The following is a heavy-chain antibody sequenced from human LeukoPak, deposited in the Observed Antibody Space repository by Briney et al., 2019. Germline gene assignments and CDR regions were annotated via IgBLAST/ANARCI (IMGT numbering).Heavy chain of an antibody. Sequence: ASVKVSCKASGYTFTGYYMHWVRQAPGQGLEWMGRINPNSGGTNYAQKFQGRVTMTRDASISTAYMELIRLRSDDTAVYYCARDHASGDYDSSGYYTGWCDFDYWGQGTLVTVSS. CDR1: GYTFTGYY. CDR2: INPNSGGT. J-gene: IGHJ4*02. D-gene: IGHD3-22*01. V-gene: IGHV1-2*06. CDR3: ARDHASGDYDSSGYYTGWCDFDY.